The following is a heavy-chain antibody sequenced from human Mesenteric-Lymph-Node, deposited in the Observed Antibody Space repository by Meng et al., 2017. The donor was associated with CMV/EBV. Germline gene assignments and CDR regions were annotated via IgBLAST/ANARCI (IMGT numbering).Heavy chain of an antibody. J-gene: IGHJ5*02. CDR3: ARLTGVVPAAMYWFDP. Sequence: SGYSFTSYWIGWVRQMPGKGLEWMGIIYPGDSDTRYSPSFQGQVTISADKSISTAYLQWSSLKASDTAMYYCARLTGVVPAAMYWFDPWGQGTLVTVSS. CDR2: IYPGDSDT. CDR1: GYSFTSYW. V-gene: IGHV5-51*01. D-gene: IGHD2-2*01.